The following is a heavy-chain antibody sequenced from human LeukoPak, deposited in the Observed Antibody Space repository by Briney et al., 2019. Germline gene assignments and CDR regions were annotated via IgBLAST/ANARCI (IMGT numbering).Heavy chain of an antibody. Sequence: PGGSLRLSCAASGFTFDDYAMHWVRQAPGKGLEWVSGISWNSGSIGYADSVKGRFTISRDNAKNSLYLQMNSLRAEDTALYYCAKDITSSGRVYGMDVWGQGTTVTVSS. CDR1: GFTFDDYA. D-gene: IGHD6-19*01. CDR3: AKDITSSGRVYGMDV. CDR2: ISWNSGSI. V-gene: IGHV3-9*01. J-gene: IGHJ6*02.